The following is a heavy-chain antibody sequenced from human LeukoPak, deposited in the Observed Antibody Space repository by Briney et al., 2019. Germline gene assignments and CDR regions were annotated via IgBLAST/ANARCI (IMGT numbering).Heavy chain of an antibody. CDR3: AREMGKRGSGSVPSNFYYNGLTS. CDR1: GFTFSDYY. D-gene: IGHD3-10*01. Sequence: PGGSLRLSCAASGFTFSDYYMSWIRQAPGKGLQWVSYISTSSTYTIYADSVKGRFTISRDNAKNSLYLQMNSLRAEDTAVYYCAREMGKRGSGSVPSNFYYNGLTSGAKGPRSQSPQ. J-gene: IGHJ6*04. V-gene: IGHV3-11*06. CDR2: ISTSSTYT.